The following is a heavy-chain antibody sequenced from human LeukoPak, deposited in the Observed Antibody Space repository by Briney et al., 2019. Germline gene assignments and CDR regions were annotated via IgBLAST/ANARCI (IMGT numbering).Heavy chain of an antibody. CDR3: AKGLYYYRYCDYGFDV. V-gene: IGHV3-30-3*01. J-gene: IGHJ3*01. CDR2: ISYDGSNK. Sequence: GGSLRLSCAASGFTFSSYAMHWVRQAPGKGLEWVAVISYDGSNKYYTDSVKGRFTISRDNSKNTLYLEMNRLRAEDTAVYYCAKGLYYYRYCDYGFDVWGKGTMVTVSS. D-gene: IGHD3-10*01. CDR1: GFTFSSYA.